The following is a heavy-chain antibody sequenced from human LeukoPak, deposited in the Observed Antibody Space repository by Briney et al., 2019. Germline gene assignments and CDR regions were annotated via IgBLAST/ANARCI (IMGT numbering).Heavy chain of an antibody. J-gene: IGHJ4*02. CDR2: IYWDDDK. CDR3: AHFFHNYDSSALPFDY. V-gene: IGHV2-5*02. D-gene: IGHD3-22*01. CDR1: GFSLHTSGEG. Sequence: SGPTLVKPTQTLTLTCTFSGFSLHTSGEGVGWIRQPPGKALEWIAVIYWDDDKRFSPSLRSRVTLTKDPSRNQVVLRMTNVDPVDTATYYCAHFFHNYDSSALPFDYWGQGTLVTVSS.